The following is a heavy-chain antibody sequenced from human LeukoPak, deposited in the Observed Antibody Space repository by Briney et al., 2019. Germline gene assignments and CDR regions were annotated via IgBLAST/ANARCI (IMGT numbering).Heavy chain of an antibody. Sequence: SETLSLTCTVSGGSIRSTSHYWAWIRQPPGKRVEWIGSIYYSGSTYYNPSLKSRVTISVVTSKNQFSLSLSSVTAADTTVYYCARQGYDMSWFDPWGQGTLVTVSS. V-gene: IGHV4-39*01. CDR2: IYYSGST. J-gene: IGHJ5*02. CDR3: ARQGYDMSWFDP. CDR1: GGSIRSTSHY. D-gene: IGHD3-9*01.